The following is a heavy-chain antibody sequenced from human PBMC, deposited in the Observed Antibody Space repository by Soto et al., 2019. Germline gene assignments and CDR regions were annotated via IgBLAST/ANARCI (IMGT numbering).Heavy chain of an antibody. D-gene: IGHD2-21*01. CDR3: ARERDSYAKYYYYGMDV. Sequence: GASVKVSCKASGYTVTSYSISWVRQAPVQGLEWMGWISAYNGNTNYAQKLQGRVTMTTDTSTSTAYMELRSLRSDDTAVYYCARERDSYAKYYYYGMDVWGQGTTVTVSS. CDR2: ISAYNGNT. J-gene: IGHJ6*02. CDR1: GYTVTSYS. V-gene: IGHV1-18*01.